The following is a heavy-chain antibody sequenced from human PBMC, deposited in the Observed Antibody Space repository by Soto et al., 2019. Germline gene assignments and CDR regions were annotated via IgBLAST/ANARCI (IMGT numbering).Heavy chain of an antibody. CDR2: IKQDGSEK. CDR3: ARTLGYCSGGSCYPDY. V-gene: IGHV3-7*05. J-gene: IGHJ4*02. CDR1: GFTFSSYW. Sequence: GGSPRLSCAASGFTFSSYWMSWVRQAPGKGLEWVANIKQDGSEKYYVDSVKGRFTISRDNAKNSLYLQMNSLRAEDTAVYYCARTLGYCSGGSCYPDYWGQGTLVTVSS. D-gene: IGHD2-15*01.